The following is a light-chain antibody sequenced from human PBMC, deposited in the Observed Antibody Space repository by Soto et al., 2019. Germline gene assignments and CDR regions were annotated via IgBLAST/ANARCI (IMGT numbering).Light chain of an antibody. CDR2: DAS. CDR1: QSISSW. J-gene: IGKJ1*01. V-gene: IGKV1-5*01. CDR3: QQYDVHPKT. Sequence: DIQMTQSPSTLSASLGDRVTITCRASQSISSWLAWYQQKPGKAPKLLIYDASSLESGVPSRFSGSGYGTDFTLTITSLQTDDFGTYHCQQYDVHPKTFGQGTKVDTK.